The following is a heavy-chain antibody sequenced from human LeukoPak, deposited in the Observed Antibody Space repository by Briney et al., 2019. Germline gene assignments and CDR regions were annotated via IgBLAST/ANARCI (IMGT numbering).Heavy chain of an antibody. Sequence: SETLSLTCAVYGGSFSGYYWSWIRQPPGKGLEWIREINHSGSTNYNPSLKSRVTISVDTSKNQFSLKLSSVTAADTAVYYCARRRIPLWPGGWYFDLWGRGTLVTVSS. CDR3: ARRRIPLWPGGWYFDL. CDR2: INHSGST. CDR1: GGSFSGYY. D-gene: IGHD5-18*01. V-gene: IGHV4-34*01. J-gene: IGHJ2*01.